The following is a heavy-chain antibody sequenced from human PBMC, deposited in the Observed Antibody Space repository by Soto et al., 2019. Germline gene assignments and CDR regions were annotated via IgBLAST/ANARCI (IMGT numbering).Heavy chain of an antibody. CDR1: GYTFTSYD. J-gene: IGHJ5*02. CDR3: AGERSGGGGNWFDP. Sequence: QVQLVQSGAEVKKPGASVKVSCKASGYTFTSYDINWVRQATGQGLEWMGWMNPNSGNTAYAQKFQGRVTMTRNTPRRAAYRELATLGSEDTAVYYFAGERSGGGGNWFDPWGQGTLVTVSS. D-gene: IGHD1-26*01. CDR2: MNPNSGNT. V-gene: IGHV1-8*01.